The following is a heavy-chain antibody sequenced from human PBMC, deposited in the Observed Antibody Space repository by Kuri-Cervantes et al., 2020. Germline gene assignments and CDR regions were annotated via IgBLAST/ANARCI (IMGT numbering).Heavy chain of an antibody. D-gene: IGHD3-10*01. J-gene: IGHJ4*02. CDR2: IWYDGSNK. CDR3: ARRSGGGGSYDY. V-gene: IGHV3-33*01. CDR1: GFTFSSYG. Sequence: GGSLRLSCAASGFTFSSYGMHWVRQAPGKGLEWVAVIWYDGSNKYYADSVKGRFTISRDNSKNTLYLQMNSLRAEDTAVYYCARRSGGGGSYDYWGQGTLVTVSS.